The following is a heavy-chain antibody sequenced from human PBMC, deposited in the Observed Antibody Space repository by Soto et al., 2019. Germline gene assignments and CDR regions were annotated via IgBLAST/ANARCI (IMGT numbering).Heavy chain of an antibody. J-gene: IGHJ6*02. CDR3: AREIRPPVGRDWGYYYYGMDV. CDR1: GYTFTGYY. Sequence: ASVKVSCKASGYTFTGYYMHWVLQAPGQGLEWMGWINPNSGGTNYAQKFQGRVTMTRDTSISTAYMELSRLRSDDTAVYYCAREIRPPVGRDWGYYYYGMDVWGQGTTVTVSS. D-gene: IGHD3-16*01. CDR2: INPNSGGT. V-gene: IGHV1-2*02.